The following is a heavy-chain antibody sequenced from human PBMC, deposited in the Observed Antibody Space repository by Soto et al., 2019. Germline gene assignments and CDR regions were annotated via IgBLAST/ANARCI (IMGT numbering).Heavy chain of an antibody. CDR2: ISSSSSYI. V-gene: IGHV3-21*01. CDR3: ARDATVVVTAMDV. Sequence: GGSLRLSCAASGFPFNSYTMTWVRQAPGMGLEWVSSISSSSSYIYYADSVKGRFTISRDNAKNSLYLQMNSLRAEDTAVYYCARDATVVVTAMDVWGQGTTVTVSS. J-gene: IGHJ6*02. D-gene: IGHD2-21*02. CDR1: GFPFNSYT.